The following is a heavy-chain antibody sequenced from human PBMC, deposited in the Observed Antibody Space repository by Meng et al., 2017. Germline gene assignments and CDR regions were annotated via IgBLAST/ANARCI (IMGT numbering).Heavy chain of an antibody. Sequence: GGPLRLSCAASGFTFSSYWMSWVRQAPGKGLEWVANIKQDGSEKYYVDSVKGRFTISRDNAKNSLYLQMNSLRAKDTAVYYCARDEGYCSSTSCYRYYYYGMDAWGQGTTVTVSS. D-gene: IGHD2-2*01. CDR3: ARDEGYCSSTSCYRYYYYGMDA. CDR1: GFTFSSYW. V-gene: IGHV3-7*01. J-gene: IGHJ6*02. CDR2: IKQDGSEK.